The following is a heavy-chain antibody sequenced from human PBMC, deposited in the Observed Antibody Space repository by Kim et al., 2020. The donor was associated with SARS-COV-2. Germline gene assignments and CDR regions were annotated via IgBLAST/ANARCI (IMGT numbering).Heavy chain of an antibody. D-gene: IGHD3-3*01. CDR3: ARQETITIFGVIISPSWFDP. CDR2: IYYSGST. V-gene: IGHV4-39*01. Sequence: SETLSLTCTVSGGSISSSSHYWGWIRQPPGKGREWIGNIYYSGSTYYNPSLKSRVTISADTSKNQFSLKLSSVTAADTAVYYCARQETITIFGVIISPSWFDPWGQGTLVTVSS. J-gene: IGHJ5*02. CDR1: GGSISSSSHY.